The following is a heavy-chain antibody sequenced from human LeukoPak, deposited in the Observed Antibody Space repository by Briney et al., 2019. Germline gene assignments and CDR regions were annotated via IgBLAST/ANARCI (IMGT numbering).Heavy chain of an antibody. V-gene: IGHV1-69*05. Sequence: SVRVSCKASGGTFSSYAISWVRQAPGQGLEWMGGIIPIFGTANYAQKFQGRVTITTDESTSTAYMELSSLRSEDTAVYYCARDLGYCSGGSCQWFDPWGQGTLVTVSS. CDR1: GGTFSSYA. CDR3: ARDLGYCSGGSCQWFDP. CDR2: IIPIFGTA. D-gene: IGHD2-15*01. J-gene: IGHJ5*02.